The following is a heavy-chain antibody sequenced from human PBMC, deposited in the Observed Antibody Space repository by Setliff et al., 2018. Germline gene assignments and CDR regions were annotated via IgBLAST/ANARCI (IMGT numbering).Heavy chain of an antibody. V-gene: IGHV4-59*01. CDR2: VFPNGAS. J-gene: IGHJ4*02. CDR1: GDPMSGAS. D-gene: IGHD2-15*01. Sequence: SETLSLTCTVSGDPMSGASIWSWIRQPPGKGLEFMGYVFPNGASKYDPSLKSRLSISVDTSKNQFSLKLTSVTAADTAVYFCAKGGTYRYFDYWGQGTLVTAPQ. CDR3: AKGGTYRYFDY.